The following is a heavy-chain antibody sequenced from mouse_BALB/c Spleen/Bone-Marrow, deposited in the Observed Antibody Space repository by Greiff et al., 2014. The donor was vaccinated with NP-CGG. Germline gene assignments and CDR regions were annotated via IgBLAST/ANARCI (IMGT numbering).Heavy chain of an antibody. CDR2: ISDGGSYT. CDR3: ARFYYYGSSYFDV. Sequence: EVQLVESGGGLVKPGGSLKLSCAASGFTFSDYYMYWVRQTPEKRLEWVATISDGGSYTYYPDSVKGRFTISRDNAKNNLYLQMSSLKSEDTATYYCARFYYYGSSYFDVWGAGTTVTVSS. V-gene: IGHV5-4*02. CDR1: GFTFSDYY. D-gene: IGHD1-1*01. J-gene: IGHJ1*01.